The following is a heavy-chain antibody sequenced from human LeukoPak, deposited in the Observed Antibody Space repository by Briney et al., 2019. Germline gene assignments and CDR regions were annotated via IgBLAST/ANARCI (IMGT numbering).Heavy chain of an antibody. CDR2: VYDSGST. Sequence: SETLSITCTVSGGSITSGSYYWGWIRQPPGTGLEWIGSVYDSGSTYYNPSLKSRGTMSVDTSKNQFSLKLSSVTAADTAIYYCVARLGYCSGTSCYEFDPWGQGTLVTVSS. V-gene: IGHV4-39*01. CDR3: VARLGYCSGTSCYEFDP. CDR1: GGSITSGSYY. D-gene: IGHD2-2*01. J-gene: IGHJ5*02.